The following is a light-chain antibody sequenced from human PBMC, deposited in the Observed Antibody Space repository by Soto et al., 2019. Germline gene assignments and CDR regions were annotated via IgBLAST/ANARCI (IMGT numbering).Light chain of an antibody. CDR1: QDIRSS. CDR3: QQFKSSPFT. CDR2: TVS. V-gene: IGKV1-9*01. J-gene: IGKJ4*01. Sequence: DIQLTQSPSFLSSSVGDRLTITCRARQDIRSSLAWYQQKPGKAPNLLSYTVSTLQSGLASRFSGSRSGTEFTLTISSLQPEDFATYYCQQFKSSPFTVGGGTQVEI.